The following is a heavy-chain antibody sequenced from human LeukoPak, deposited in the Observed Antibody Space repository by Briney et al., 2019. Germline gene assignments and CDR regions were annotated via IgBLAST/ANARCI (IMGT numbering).Heavy chain of an antibody. V-gene: IGHV4-59*01. J-gene: IGHJ4*02. Sequence: SETLSLTCTVSGGSISSYYWSWIRQPPGKGPEWIGYIYYSGSTNYNPSLKSRVTISVDTSKNQFSLKLSSVTAADTAVYYCARVTYDSSGYPFDYWGQGTLVTVSS. CDR2: IYYSGST. CDR3: ARVTYDSSGYPFDY. D-gene: IGHD3-22*01. CDR1: GGSISSYY.